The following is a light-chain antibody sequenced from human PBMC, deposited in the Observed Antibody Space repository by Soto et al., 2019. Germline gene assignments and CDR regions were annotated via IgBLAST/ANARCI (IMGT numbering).Light chain of an antibody. CDR3: QSYDTSLSGYV. J-gene: IGLJ1*01. CDR2: DNT. CDR1: SCNIGAGYD. Sequence: QSVLTQPPSVSGAPGQRVTISCAGSSCNIGAGYDVHWYQQLPGAAPKLLIYDNTNRPSRVPDRFSGSKSGASASLAITGLQAEDEADYYCQSYDTSLSGYVFGTGTKVTV. V-gene: IGLV1-40*01.